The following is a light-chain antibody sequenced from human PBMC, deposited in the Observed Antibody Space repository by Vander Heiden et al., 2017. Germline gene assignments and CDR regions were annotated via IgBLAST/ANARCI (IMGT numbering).Light chain of an antibody. J-gene: IGKJ1*01. CDR1: ENVSRW. Sequence: DIQMTQSPSTLSASVGERVTITCRASENVSRWMAWYQQKPGKAPKLLVYDASSLQSGVPSRFRGSGSGTEFTLTISSLQPDDFATYYCQQYNSYWWTFGQGTQVEI. CDR3: QQYNSYWWT. CDR2: DAS. V-gene: IGKV1-5*01.